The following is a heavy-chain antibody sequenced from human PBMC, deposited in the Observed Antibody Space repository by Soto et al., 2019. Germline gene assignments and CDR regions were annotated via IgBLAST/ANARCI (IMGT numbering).Heavy chain of an antibody. CDR3: ARAPGTMVRGVTFDY. D-gene: IGHD3-10*01. CDR1: GGSFSGYY. J-gene: IGHJ4*02. Sequence: QVQLQQWGAGLLKPSETLSLTCAVYGGSFSGYYWSWIRQPPGKGLEWIGEINHRGSTNYNPSLKSRVTISVDTSKNQFSLKLSSVTAADTAVYYCARAPGTMVRGVTFDYWGQGTLVTVSS. V-gene: IGHV4-34*01. CDR2: INHRGST.